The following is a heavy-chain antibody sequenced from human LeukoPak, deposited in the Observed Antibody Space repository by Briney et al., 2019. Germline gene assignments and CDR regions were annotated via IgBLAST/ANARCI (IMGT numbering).Heavy chain of an antibody. CDR2: ISYDGSNK. Sequence: PGGSLRLSCAASGFTFSSYAMHWVRQAPGKGLEWVAVISYDGSNKYYADSVKGRFTISRDNSKNTVYLQMNSLRAEDTAVYYCRGAFDIWGQGTMVTVSS. CDR1: GFTFSSYA. V-gene: IGHV3-30-3*01. J-gene: IGHJ3*02. CDR3: RGAFDI.